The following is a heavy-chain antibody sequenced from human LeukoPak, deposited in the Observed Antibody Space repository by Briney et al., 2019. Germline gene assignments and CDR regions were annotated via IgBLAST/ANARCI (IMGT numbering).Heavy chain of an antibody. D-gene: IGHD3-10*01. V-gene: IGHV1-69*06. CDR1: GGTFNSYA. CDR3: TTTIGHITLARGVIGC. J-gene: IGHJ4*02. CDR2: IIPIFGTT. Sequence: SVKVSCKASGGTFNSYAISWVRQAPGQGLEWMGGIIPIFGTTNYARKFRGRVTLTADKSTRTAYMELSTLKPEDTAMYYCTTTIGHITLARGVIGCWGQGTLVTVSS.